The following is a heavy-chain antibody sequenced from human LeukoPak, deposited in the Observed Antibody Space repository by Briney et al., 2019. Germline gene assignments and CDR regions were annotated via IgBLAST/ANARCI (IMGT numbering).Heavy chain of an antibody. D-gene: IGHD3-9*01. CDR2: IYYSGST. CDR3: ARAYYDILTGYYGFDY. CDR1: SGSISSYY. V-gene: IGHV4-59*01. J-gene: IGHJ4*02. Sequence: SETLSLTCTVSSGSISSYYWSWIRQPPGKGLEWIGYIYYSGSTNYNPSLKSRVTISVDTSKNQFSLKLSSVTAADTAVYYCARAYYDILTGYYGFDYWGQGTLVTVSS.